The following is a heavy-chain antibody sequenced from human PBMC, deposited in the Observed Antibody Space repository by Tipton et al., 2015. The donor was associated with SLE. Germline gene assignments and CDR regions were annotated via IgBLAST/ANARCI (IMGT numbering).Heavy chain of an antibody. Sequence: TLSLTCAVSGGSISSSNWWSWVRQPPGKGLEWIGTIYYSGSTYYNPSLKSRVTISVDTSKNQFSLKLSSVTAADTAVYYCARHVVAVAGVDYWGQGTLVTVSS. J-gene: IGHJ4*02. CDR3: ARHVVAVAGVDY. V-gene: IGHV4-4*02. CDR1: GGSISSSNW. D-gene: IGHD6-19*01. CDR2: IYYSGST.